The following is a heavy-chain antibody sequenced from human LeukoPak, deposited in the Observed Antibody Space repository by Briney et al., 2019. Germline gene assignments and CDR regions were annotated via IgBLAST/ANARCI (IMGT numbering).Heavy chain of an antibody. CDR3: ANQYSSGWYSDY. Sequence: GGSLRLSCAASGFTFSSSAMSWVRQAPGKGLEWVSAISNNGGYTYYADSVQGRFTISRDNSKSTLCLQMNSLRAEDTAVYYCANQYSSGWYSDYWGQGTLVTVSS. CDR1: GFTFSSSA. D-gene: IGHD6-19*01. V-gene: IGHV3-23*01. J-gene: IGHJ4*02. CDR2: ISNNGGYT.